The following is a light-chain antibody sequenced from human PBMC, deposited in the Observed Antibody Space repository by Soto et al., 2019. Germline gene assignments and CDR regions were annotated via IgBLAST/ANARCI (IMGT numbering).Light chain of an antibody. V-gene: IGLV4-60*03. CDR3: ETWDSNTRV. CDR2: LEGSGSY. J-gene: IGLJ2*01. CDR1: SGHSSYI. Sequence: QSVLTQSSSASASLGSSVKLTYTLSSGHSSYIIAWHQQQPGKAPRYLMKLEGSGSYNKGSGVPDRFSGSSSGADRYLTISNLPSEDEADYYCETWDSNTRVFGGGTKVTVL.